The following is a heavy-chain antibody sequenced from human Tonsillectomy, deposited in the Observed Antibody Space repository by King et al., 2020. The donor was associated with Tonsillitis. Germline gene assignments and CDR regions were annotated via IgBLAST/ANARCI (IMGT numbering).Heavy chain of an antibody. J-gene: IGHJ4*02. CDR2: IYHIGSA. V-gene: IGHV4-59*01. CDR3: AGEGTGLMDY. CDR1: GDSISSYY. Sequence: QLQESGPGLVKPSETLSLTCTVSGDSISSYYWTWMRQPPGKGLEWIGYIYHIGSANYNPSLKSRVTISVDTSKNQFSLKLRSVTAADTAIYYCAGEGTGLMDYWGQGTLVTVSS. D-gene: IGHD1-14*01.